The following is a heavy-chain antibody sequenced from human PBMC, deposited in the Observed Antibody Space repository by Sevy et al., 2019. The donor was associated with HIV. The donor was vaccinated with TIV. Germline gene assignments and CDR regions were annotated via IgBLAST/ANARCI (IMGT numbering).Heavy chain of an antibody. D-gene: IGHD2-15*01. CDR3: ARDVPVRSGARKGYCSGGSCYDAFDI. V-gene: IGHV1-18*01. CDR2: ISAYNGNT. CDR1: GYTFTSYG. Sequence: ASVKVSCKASGYTFTSYGISWVRQAPGQGLEWMGWISAYNGNTNYAQKLQDRVTMTTDTSTSTAYMELRSLRSDDTAVYYCARDVPVRSGARKGYCSGGSCYDAFDIWGQGTMVTVSS. J-gene: IGHJ3*02.